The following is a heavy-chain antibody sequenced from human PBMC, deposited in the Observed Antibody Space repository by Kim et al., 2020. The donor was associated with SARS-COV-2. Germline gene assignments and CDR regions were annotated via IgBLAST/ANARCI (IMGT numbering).Heavy chain of an antibody. J-gene: IGHJ4*02. D-gene: IGHD6-6*01. CDR3: ARGSSSSGSILDY. Sequence: YQGSVTGLITISRDHAKNSLYLQMNSLRAEDTAVYYCARGSSSSGSILDYWGQGTLVTVSS. V-gene: IGHV3-21*01.